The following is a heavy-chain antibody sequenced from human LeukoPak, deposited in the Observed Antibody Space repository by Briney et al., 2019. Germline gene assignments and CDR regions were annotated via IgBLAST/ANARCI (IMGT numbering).Heavy chain of an antibody. J-gene: IGHJ6*04. V-gene: IGHV3-21*01. Sequence: GGSLRLSCAASGFTFTTYDMNWVRQAPGKGLEWVSYISRDSAYMYLADSVKGRFTISRDNAKNSLYLQVNSLRGEDTAVYYCARDDASTARASGMDVWGKGTTVTVSS. D-gene: IGHD6-6*01. CDR3: ARDDASTARASGMDV. CDR2: ISRDSAYM. CDR1: GFTFTTYD.